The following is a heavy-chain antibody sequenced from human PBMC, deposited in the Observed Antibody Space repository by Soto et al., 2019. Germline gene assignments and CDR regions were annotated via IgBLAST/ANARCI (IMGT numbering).Heavy chain of an antibody. D-gene: IGHD3-22*01. J-gene: IGHJ3*02. CDR1: GGTFSSYA. CDR2: IIPIFGTA. V-gene: IGHV1-69*06. Sequence: GASVKVSCKASGGTFSSYAISWVRQAPGQGLEWMGGIIPIFGTANYAQKFPGRVTITADKSTSTAYMELSSLRSEDTAVYYCARPPDSSGYYYAFDIWGQGTMVTVSS. CDR3: ARPPDSSGYYYAFDI.